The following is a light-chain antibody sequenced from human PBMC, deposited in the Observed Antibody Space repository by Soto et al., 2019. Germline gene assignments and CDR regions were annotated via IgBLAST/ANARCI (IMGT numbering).Light chain of an antibody. CDR3: QQYNNWPPEST. V-gene: IGKV3-20*01. J-gene: IGKJ4*01. CDR1: QSVSSIY. CDR2: GAS. Sequence: EIVLTQSPGTLSLSPGERATLSCRASQSVSSIYLAWYQQKPGQAPRLLIYGASSRPTGIPDRFSGSGSGTDFTLTISSLQSEDFAVYYCQQYNNWPPESTFGGGTKVDIK.